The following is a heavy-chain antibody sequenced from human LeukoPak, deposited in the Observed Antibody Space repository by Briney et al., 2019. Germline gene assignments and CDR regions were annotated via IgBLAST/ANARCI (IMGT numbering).Heavy chain of an antibody. CDR2: IVASGDST. Sequence: GGSLRLSCAASGFPFSTYAMSWVRQAPGKGLDWVSAIVASGDSTYYADSVKGRFTVSRDNSKNTLYLQMNSLRAEDTAVYYCAKDIRSASSSAKNYHMDVWGKGTTVTVSS. CDR3: AKDIRSASSSAKNYHMDV. CDR1: GFPFSTYA. V-gene: IGHV3-23*01. D-gene: IGHD2-2*01. J-gene: IGHJ6*03.